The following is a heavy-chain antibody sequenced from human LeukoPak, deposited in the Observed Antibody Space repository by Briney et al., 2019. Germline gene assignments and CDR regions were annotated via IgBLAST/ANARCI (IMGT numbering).Heavy chain of an antibody. J-gene: IGHJ3*02. CDR3: ARTSYGRDDAFDI. CDR2: IYTSGST. CDR1: GGSISSGSYY. Sequence: SETLSLTCTVSGGSISSGSYYWSWIRQPAGKGLEWIGRIYTSGSTNYNPSLKSRVTISVDASKNQFSLKLSSVTAADTAVYYCARTSYGRDDAFDIWGQGTMVTVSP. V-gene: IGHV4-61*02. D-gene: IGHD4-17*01.